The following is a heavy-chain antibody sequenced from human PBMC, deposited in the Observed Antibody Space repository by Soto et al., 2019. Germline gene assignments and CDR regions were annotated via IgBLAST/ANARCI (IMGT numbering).Heavy chain of an antibody. CDR3: ARDVGLQYDTGYSDFWTGKNNWFDP. CDR2: IYYSGST. V-gene: IGHV4-61*08. D-gene: IGHD3-3*01. CDR1: GGSISSGGYY. J-gene: IGHJ5*02. Sequence: SETLSLTCTVSGGSISSGGYYWSWIRQHPGKGLEWIGYIYYSGSTNYNPSLKSRVTISIDTSRNQFSLELRSVTAADTAVYYCARDVGLQYDTGYSDFWTGKNNWFDPWGQGTLVTVSS.